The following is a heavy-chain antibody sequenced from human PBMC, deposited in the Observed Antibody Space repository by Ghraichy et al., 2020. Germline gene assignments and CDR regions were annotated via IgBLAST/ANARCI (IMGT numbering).Heavy chain of an antibody. CDR1: GYTFTGYY. D-gene: IGHD2-8*02. J-gene: IGHJ4*02. CDR2: INPNSGGT. V-gene: IGHV1-2*06. CDR3: ARVLRYCTGGVCSIGIGY. Sequence: ASVKVSCKASGYTFTGYYMHWVRQAPGQGLEWMGRINPNSGGTNYAQKFQGRVTMTRDTSISTAYMELSRLRSDDTAVYYCARVLRYCTGGVCSIGIGYWGQGTLVTVSS.